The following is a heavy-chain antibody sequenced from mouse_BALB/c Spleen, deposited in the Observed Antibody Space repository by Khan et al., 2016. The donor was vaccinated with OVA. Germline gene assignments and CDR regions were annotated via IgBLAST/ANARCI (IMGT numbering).Heavy chain of an antibody. V-gene: IGHV2-6-7*01. J-gene: IGHJ4*01. D-gene: IGHD2-10*01. CDR2: IWGDGST. Sequence: QVQLKESGPGLVAPSQSLSITCTVSGFSITGYGVNWVRQPPGKGLEWLGMIWGDGSTDYNAALKSRLSITKDNSKSQVFLKMNSLQTDDTASYFCARAYYGNYREAMDYWGQGTSVTVSS. CDR1: GFSITGYG. CDR3: ARAYYGNYREAMDY.